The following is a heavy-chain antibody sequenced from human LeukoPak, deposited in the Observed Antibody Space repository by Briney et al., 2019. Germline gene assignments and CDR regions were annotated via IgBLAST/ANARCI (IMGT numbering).Heavy chain of an antibody. J-gene: IGHJ4*02. CDR3: AGHHPRNTVDF. D-gene: IGHD2/OR15-2a*01. CDR2: ISDIGSI. CDR1: GGSISSSSYY. V-gene: IGHV4-61*05. Sequence: PSETLSLTCTVSGGSISSSSYYWSWIRQPPGKGLEWIAYISDIGSINYNPSLKSRVTISLDTSKNQFSLKLSSVTAADTAVYYCAGHHPRNTVDFWGQGTLVTVSS.